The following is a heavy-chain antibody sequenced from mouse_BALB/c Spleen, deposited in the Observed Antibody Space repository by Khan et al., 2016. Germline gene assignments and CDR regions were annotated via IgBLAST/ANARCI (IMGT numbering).Heavy chain of an antibody. CDR1: GYTFNSCW. J-gene: IGHJ3*01. CDR2: ILPGTDTT. CDR3: AREELGSLFVY. Sequence: QVQLQQSGAELMKPGASVKISCKATGYTFNSCWIGWVKQRPGHGLEWIGEILPGTDTTDYNEKFKDRAAFTADKSSNTAYMQHSSLTSADSAVYYCAREELGSLFVYWGQGTLVTVSA. D-gene: IGHD3-1*01. V-gene: IGHV1-9*01.